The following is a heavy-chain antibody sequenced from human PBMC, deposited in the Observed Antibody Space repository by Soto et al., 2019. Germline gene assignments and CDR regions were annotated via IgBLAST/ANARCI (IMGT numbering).Heavy chain of an antibody. CDR2: IYSGGST. V-gene: IGHV3-66*01. J-gene: IGHJ4*02. CDR1: GFTVSSNY. D-gene: IGHD3-3*01. Sequence: EVQLVESGGGLVQPGGSLRLSCAASGFTVSSNYMSWVHQAPGKGLEWVSVIYSGGSTYYADSVKGRFTISRDNSKNTLYLQMNSLRAEDTAVYYCARGLNYDFWSGPDYWGQGTLVTVSS. CDR3: ARGLNYDFWSGPDY.